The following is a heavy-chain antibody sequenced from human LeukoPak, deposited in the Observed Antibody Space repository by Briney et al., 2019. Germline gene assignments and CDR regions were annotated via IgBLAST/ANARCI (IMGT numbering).Heavy chain of an antibody. Sequence: ASVKVSCKASGYTFTSYGISWVRQAPGQGFEWMGWISAYNGNTNYAQKLQGRVTMTTDTSTSTAYMELRSLRSDDTAVYYCARGGTYYYDSSGYYYWFDPWGQGTLVTVSS. D-gene: IGHD3-22*01. CDR1: GYTFTSYG. CDR3: ARGGTYYYDSSGYYYWFDP. J-gene: IGHJ5*02. V-gene: IGHV1-18*01. CDR2: ISAYNGNT.